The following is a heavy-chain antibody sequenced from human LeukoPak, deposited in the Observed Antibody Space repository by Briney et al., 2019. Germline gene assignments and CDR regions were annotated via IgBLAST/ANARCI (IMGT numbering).Heavy chain of an antibody. CDR3: ARDSPYYYGSGSFHY. V-gene: IGHV1-18*01. J-gene: IGHJ4*02. D-gene: IGHD3-10*01. CDR1: GYTFTSYG. Sequence: ASVKVSCKASGYTFTSYGISWVRQAPGQGLEWIGWISAYNGNTNYAQKLQGRVTMTTDTSTSTAYMELRSLRSDDTAVYYCARDSPYYYGSGSFHYWGQGTLVTVSS. CDR2: ISAYNGNT.